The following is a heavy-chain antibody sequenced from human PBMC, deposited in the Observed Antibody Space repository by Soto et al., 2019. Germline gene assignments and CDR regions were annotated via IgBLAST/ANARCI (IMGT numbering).Heavy chain of an antibody. V-gene: IGHV1-2*04. J-gene: IGHJ5*02. D-gene: IGHD1-1*01. Sequence: GASVKVSCKASGYTFTGYYMHWVRQAPGQGLEWMGWINPNSGGTNYAQKFQGWVTMTRDTSISTAYMELSRLRSDDTAVYYCERDLGRNTGPLDPWGQGSLVTVSS. CDR1: GYTFTGYY. CDR3: ERDLGRNTGPLDP. CDR2: INPNSGGT.